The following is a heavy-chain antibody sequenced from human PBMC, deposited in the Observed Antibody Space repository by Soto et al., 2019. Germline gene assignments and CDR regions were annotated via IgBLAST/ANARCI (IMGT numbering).Heavy chain of an antibody. CDR1: GDSVSSNSAA. CDR2: TYYRSKWYN. D-gene: IGHD6-13*01. V-gene: IGHV6-1*01. CDR3: ARDRVIAAAGTRYYYGMDV. J-gene: IGHJ6*02. Sequence: SQTLSLTCAISGDSVSSNSAAWNWIRQSPSRGLEWLGRTYYRSKWYNDYAVSVKSRITINPDTSKNQFSLQLNSVTPEDTAVYYCARDRVIAAAGTRYYYGMDVWGQGTTVTVSS.